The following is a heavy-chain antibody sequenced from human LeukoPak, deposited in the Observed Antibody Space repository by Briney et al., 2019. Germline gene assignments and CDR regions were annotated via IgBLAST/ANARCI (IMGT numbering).Heavy chain of an antibody. J-gene: IGHJ6*02. V-gene: IGHV1-18*01. CDR1: GYTFTSYG. D-gene: IGHD6-13*01. CDR3: AREAHPQSSSWYYYYHGMDV. Sequence: ASVKVSCKASGYTFTSYGISWVRQAPGQGLEWMGWISAYNGNTNYAQKLQGRVTMTTDTSTSTAYMELRSLRSDDTAVYYCAREAHPQSSSWYYYYHGMDVWGQGTTVTVSS. CDR2: ISAYNGNT.